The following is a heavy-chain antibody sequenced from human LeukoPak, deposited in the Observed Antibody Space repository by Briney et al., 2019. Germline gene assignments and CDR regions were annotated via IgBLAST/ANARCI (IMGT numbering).Heavy chain of an antibody. J-gene: IGHJ5*02. Sequence: GGSLRLSCAASGFTFSSYAMSWVRQAPGKGLEWVSAISGSGGSTYYADSVKGRFTISRDNSKNRLYLQMNSLRAEDTAVYYCAKPVVPAAILAPYNWFDPWGQGTLVTVSS. CDR3: AKPVVPAAILAPYNWFDP. CDR2: ISGSGGST. CDR1: GFTFSSYA. V-gene: IGHV3-23*01. D-gene: IGHD2-2*02.